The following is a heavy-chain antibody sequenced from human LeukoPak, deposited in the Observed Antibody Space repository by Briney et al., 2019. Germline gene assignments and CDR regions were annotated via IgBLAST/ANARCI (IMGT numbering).Heavy chain of an antibody. Sequence: PSQTLSLTCTVSGGSVSSGDYYWGWSRQPPGKGLEWIGYIYYSGRTYYNPSLKSRVTISVDTSKNQFSLKLSSVTAADTAVYYCARDLGYCSSTSCYTPNWFDPWGQGTLVTVSS. V-gene: IGHV4-30-4*01. CDR2: IYYSGRT. CDR3: ARDLGYCSSTSCYTPNWFDP. CDR1: GGSVSSGDYY. D-gene: IGHD2-2*02. J-gene: IGHJ5*02.